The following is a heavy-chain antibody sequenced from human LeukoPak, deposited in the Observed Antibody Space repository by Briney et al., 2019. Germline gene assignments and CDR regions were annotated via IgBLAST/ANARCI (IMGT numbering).Heavy chain of an antibody. D-gene: IGHD3-22*01. J-gene: IGHJ4*02. CDR3: ARPISLYDSSGYYPLDY. V-gene: IGHV1-8*01. CDR1: GYTFTSYD. CDR2: MNPNSGNT. Sequence: ASVKDSCKASGYTFTSYDINWGRQAPGQGLEWMGWMNPNSGNTGYAQKLQDRVTMTRNTYIGTAYMELSSLRSEDTAVYFCARPISLYDSSGYYPLDYWGQGTLVTVSS.